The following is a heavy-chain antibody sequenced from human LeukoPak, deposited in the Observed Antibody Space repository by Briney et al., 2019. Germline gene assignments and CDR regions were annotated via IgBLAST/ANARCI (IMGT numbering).Heavy chain of an antibody. D-gene: IGHD3-10*01. CDR3: VRLMVRGVIGP. CDR2: MNINSGNT. J-gene: IGHJ5*02. CDR1: GYTFIDCD. Sequence: SVKLSFNTSGYTFIDCDINWVRQGTGSGLEWKGWMNINSGNTGYAQKFQGRVTMTRDTFITTADMELSSLRSDDTAVYYCVRLMVRGVIGPWGQGAPVTVSS. V-gene: IGHV1-8*01.